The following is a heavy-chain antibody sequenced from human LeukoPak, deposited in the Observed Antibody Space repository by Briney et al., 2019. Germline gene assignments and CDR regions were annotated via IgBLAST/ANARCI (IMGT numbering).Heavy chain of an antibody. D-gene: IGHD6-19*01. Sequence: GASVKVSCKASGYTFTGYYMHWVRQAPGQGLEWMGWINPNSGGTNYAQKFQGRVTMTRDTSISTAYMELSRLRSDDTAVYYCARDPSRYSSGWYSYYFDYWGQGTLVTVSS. J-gene: IGHJ4*02. CDR2: INPNSGGT. CDR3: ARDPSRYSSGWYSYYFDY. V-gene: IGHV1-2*02. CDR1: GYTFTGYY.